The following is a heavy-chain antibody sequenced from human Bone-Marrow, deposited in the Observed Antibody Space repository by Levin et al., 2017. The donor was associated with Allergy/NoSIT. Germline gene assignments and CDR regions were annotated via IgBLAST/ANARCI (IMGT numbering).Heavy chain of an antibody. CDR1: GGSISAYY. J-gene: IGHJ4*02. V-gene: IGHV4-59*01. D-gene: IGHD1-26*01. CDR2: FYDGGNT. Sequence: RTSETLSLTCTVSGGSISAYYWSWIRQPPGKGLEWIGYFYDGGNTNYSPSLKSRVTISPDTSKNQFSLKLSPVTAADTAVYFCARSSGSYNFLRWYFDYWGQGALVTVSS. CDR3: ARSSGSYNFLRWYFDY.